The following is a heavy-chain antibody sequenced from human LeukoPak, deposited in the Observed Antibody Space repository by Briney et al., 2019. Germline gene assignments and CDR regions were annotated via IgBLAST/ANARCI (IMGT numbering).Heavy chain of an antibody. CDR3: ARTGDDFWSDLFDY. J-gene: IGHJ4*02. D-gene: IGHD3-3*01. CDR1: GFTFTSSA. V-gene: IGHV1-58*01. CDR2: IVVGSGNT. Sequence: GASVKVSCKASGFTFTSSAVQWVRQARGQRLEWIGWIVVGSGNTNYAQKFQERVTITRDMSTSTAYVELSSLRSDDTAVYYCARTGDDFWSDLFDYWGQGTLVTVSS.